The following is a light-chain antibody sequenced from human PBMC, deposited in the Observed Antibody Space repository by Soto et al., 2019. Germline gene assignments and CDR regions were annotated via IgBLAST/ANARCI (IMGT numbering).Light chain of an antibody. CDR3: QQRKYWPPLT. Sequence: EAVLTQSPATLSLSPGETATLSCRASHHVDIYVAWYQQKPGQAPRLLIYDASNRATGIPARFSGSGSGTXFXXXXXXXXXEDFAVYYCQQRKYWPPLTFGQGTRLE. V-gene: IGKV3-11*01. CDR1: HHVDIY. CDR2: DAS. J-gene: IGKJ5*01.